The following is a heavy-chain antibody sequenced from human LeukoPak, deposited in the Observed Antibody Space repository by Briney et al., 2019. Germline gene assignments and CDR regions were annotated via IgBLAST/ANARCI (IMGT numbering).Heavy chain of an antibody. CDR2: ISSSSTYT. CDR1: GFTFNGYS. V-gene: IGHV3-21*05. Sequence: PGGSLRLSCTASGFTFNGYSMNWVRQAPGKGLEWLSYISSSSTYTHYADSVRGRFTISRDNARNSLYLQMNSLRADDTAVYYCARSLGYCSGGHCYYAFDIWGQGTMVTVSS. CDR3: ARSLGYCSGGHCYYAFDI. J-gene: IGHJ3*02. D-gene: IGHD2-15*01.